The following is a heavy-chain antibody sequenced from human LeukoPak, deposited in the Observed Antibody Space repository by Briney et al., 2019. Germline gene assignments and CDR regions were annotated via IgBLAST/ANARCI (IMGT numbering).Heavy chain of an antibody. D-gene: IGHD6-13*01. CDR2: IKQDGSEK. CDR3: ARCIAAAGLDY. Sequence: GGSLRLSCAASGFTFSSHWMSWVRQAPGKGLEWVANIKQDGSEKYYVDSVKGRFTISRDNAKNSLYLQMNSLRAEDTAVYYCARCIAAAGLDYWGQGTLVTVSS. J-gene: IGHJ4*02. CDR1: GFTFSSHW. V-gene: IGHV3-7*01.